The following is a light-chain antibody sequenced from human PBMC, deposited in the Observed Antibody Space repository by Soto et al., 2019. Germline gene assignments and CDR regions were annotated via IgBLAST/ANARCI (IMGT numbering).Light chain of an antibody. V-gene: IGKV1-39*01. CDR2: GAK. Sequence: DLQGTQSPSFLSASVGGIVTITCRASQAISNYLNWYQQRPGKAPNLLIFGAKTLQSGVPSRFSGSGYGTDFTLTITTLQPEDVGIYYCQQCHATPLTFGQGTRLEIK. CDR3: QQCHATPLT. J-gene: IGKJ5*01. CDR1: QAISNY.